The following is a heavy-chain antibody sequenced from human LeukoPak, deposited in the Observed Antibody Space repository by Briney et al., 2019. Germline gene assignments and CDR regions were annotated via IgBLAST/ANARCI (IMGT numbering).Heavy chain of an antibody. CDR3: ARSYDSSGYLGMDV. CDR2: IIPIFGTA. CDR1: GYTFTSYY. D-gene: IGHD3-22*01. V-gene: IGHV1-69*06. Sequence: SVKVSCKASGYTFTSYYMHWVRQAPGQGLEWMGGIIPIFGTANYEQKFQGRVTITEDKSTSTAYMELSSLRSEDTAVYYCARSYDSSGYLGMDVWGKGTTVTVSS. J-gene: IGHJ6*03.